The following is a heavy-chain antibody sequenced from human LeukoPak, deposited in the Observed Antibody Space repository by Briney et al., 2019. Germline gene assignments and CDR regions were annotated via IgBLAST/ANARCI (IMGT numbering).Heavy chain of an antibody. D-gene: IGHD6-19*01. CDR1: GGSISSYY. J-gene: IGHJ1*01. CDR2: IYYSGST. Sequence: TSETLSLTCTVSGGSISSYYWSWIRQPPGKGLEWIGYIYYSGSTNYNPSLKSRVTISVDTSKNQFSLKLSSVTAADTAVYCCASGASGIAVAGVSYFQHWGQGTLVTVSS. V-gene: IGHV4-59*01. CDR3: ASGASGIAVAGVSYFQH.